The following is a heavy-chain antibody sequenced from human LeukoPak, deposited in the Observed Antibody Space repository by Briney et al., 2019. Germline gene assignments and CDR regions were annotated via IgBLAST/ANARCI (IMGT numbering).Heavy chain of an antibody. CDR3: ARSDSSGWFFEF. D-gene: IGHD6-19*01. J-gene: IGHJ4*02. CDR1: GYTFTGYY. CDR2: INPNSGDT. Sequence: ASVTVSFKASGYTFTGYYMHWVRPAPGQGLEWMGWINPNSGDTNYSQKFQGRVTVTRDTSISTAYMELSRLKSADTAVYYCARSDSSGWFFEFWGQGTLVTVSS. V-gene: IGHV1-2*02.